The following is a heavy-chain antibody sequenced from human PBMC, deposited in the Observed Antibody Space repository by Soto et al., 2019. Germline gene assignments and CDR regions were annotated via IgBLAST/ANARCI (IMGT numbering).Heavy chain of an antibody. J-gene: IGHJ4*02. V-gene: IGHV1-18*04. Sequence: QVQLVQSGAEVKKPGASVKVSCKASDYTFSSNGVSWVRQAPGQGLEWMGWISTFNGNAHYAQKFQGRVTMTTDTSTNTAYVELTSLSSDDTAVYYCARLHGFSSGWYDYWGQGTLVTVSS. D-gene: IGHD6-19*01. CDR3: ARLHGFSSGWYDY. CDR2: ISTFNGNA. CDR1: DYTFSSNG.